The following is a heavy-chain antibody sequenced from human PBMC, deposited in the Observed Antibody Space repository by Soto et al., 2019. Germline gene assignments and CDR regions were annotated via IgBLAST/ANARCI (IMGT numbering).Heavy chain of an antibody. CDR3: ARELGYSYGYDGLQVGVNWFDP. V-gene: IGHV1-69*13. D-gene: IGHD5-18*01. CDR2: IIPIFGTA. J-gene: IGHJ5*02. CDR1: GGTFSSYA. Sequence: SVKVSCKASGGTFSSYAISWVRQAPGQGLEWMGGIIPIFGTANYAQKFQGRVTITADESTSTAYMELSSLRSEDTAVYYCARELGYSYGYDGLQVGVNWFDPWGQGTLVTVSS.